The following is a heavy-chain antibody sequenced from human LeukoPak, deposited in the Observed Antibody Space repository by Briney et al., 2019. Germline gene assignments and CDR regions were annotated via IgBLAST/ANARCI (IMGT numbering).Heavy chain of an antibody. V-gene: IGHV4-39*01. D-gene: IGHD6-19*01. Sequence: SETLSLTCTVSGCSISSSSYSWGWIRQPPGKGLEWIGSIYYSGRTYYNPSLKSRVTISVDTSKNQFSLKLSSVTAADTAVYYCARHGPYWAVAGPEEIWGQGTMVTVSS. CDR1: GCSISSSSYS. J-gene: IGHJ3*02. CDR3: ARHGPYWAVAGPEEI. CDR2: IYYSGRT.